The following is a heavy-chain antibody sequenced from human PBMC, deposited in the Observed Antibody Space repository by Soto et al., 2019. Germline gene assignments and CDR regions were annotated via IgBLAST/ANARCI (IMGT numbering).Heavy chain of an antibody. CDR1: GFTFSSYG. V-gene: IGHV3-30*18. CDR3: AKLSITMIVVVPFDAFDI. D-gene: IGHD3-22*01. CDR2: ISYDGSNK. Sequence: PGGSLRLSCAASGFTFSSYGMHWVRQAPGKGLEWVAVISYDGSNKYYADSVKGRFTISRDNSKNTLYLQMNSLRAEDTAVYYCAKLSITMIVVVPFDAFDIWGQGTMVTVSS. J-gene: IGHJ3*02.